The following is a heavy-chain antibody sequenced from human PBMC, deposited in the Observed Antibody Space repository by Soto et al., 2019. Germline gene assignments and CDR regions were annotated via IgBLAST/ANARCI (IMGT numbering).Heavy chain of an antibody. CDR3: AKGIAAAGKRGYYYYGRDV. CDR1: GFTFDDYA. J-gene: IGHJ6*02. D-gene: IGHD6-13*01. Sequence: PGGSLRLSCAASGFTFDDYAMHWVRQAPGKGLEWVSLISWDGGSTYYADSVKGRFTISRDNSKNSLYLQMNSLRAEDTALYYCAKGIAAAGKRGYYYYGRDVWGQGTTVTVSS. CDR2: ISWDGGST. V-gene: IGHV3-43D*04.